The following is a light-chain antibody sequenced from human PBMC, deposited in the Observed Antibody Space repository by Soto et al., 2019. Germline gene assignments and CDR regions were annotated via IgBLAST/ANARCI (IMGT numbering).Light chain of an antibody. CDR1: QSVCNNY. Sequence: EIVLTQSPGTLSLSPGERATLSCRASQSVCNNYLAWYQQKPGQAPRFLIYDASSRATGITDRFSGSGSGTDLTLTISRLEPEDFAVYYCQQYGSTPLTFGGGTEVVIK. CDR3: QQYGSTPLT. J-gene: IGKJ4*01. V-gene: IGKV3-20*01. CDR2: DAS.